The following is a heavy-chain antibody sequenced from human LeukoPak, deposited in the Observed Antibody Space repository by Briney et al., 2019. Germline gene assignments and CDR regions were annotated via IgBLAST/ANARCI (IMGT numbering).Heavy chain of an antibody. J-gene: IGHJ4*02. CDR1: GFTFDDYA. Sequence: GRSLRLSCAASGFTFDDYAMHWVRQAPGKGLEWVSGISWNSGSIGYADSVKGRFTISRDNAKNSLYLQMNSLRAEDTALYYCAKDHYYDSGGRYFDYWGQGTLVTVSS. D-gene: IGHD3-22*01. CDR2: ISWNSGSI. V-gene: IGHV3-9*01. CDR3: AKDHYYDSGGRYFDY.